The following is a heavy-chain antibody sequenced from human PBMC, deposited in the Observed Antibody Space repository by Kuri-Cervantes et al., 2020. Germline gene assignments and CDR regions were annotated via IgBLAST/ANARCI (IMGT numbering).Heavy chain of an antibody. CDR1: GFTVSSNY. J-gene: IGHJ4*02. CDR3: AKNSVSAAGDF. Sequence: GESLKISCAASGFTVSSNYMSWVRQAPGRGLEWVANINTDGNGKYYVDSVKGRFTISRDNAKNSLYLQMNSLRADDTAVYYCAKNSVSAAGDFWGQGTLVTVSS. CDR2: INTDGNGK. V-gene: IGHV3-7*01. D-gene: IGHD6-13*01.